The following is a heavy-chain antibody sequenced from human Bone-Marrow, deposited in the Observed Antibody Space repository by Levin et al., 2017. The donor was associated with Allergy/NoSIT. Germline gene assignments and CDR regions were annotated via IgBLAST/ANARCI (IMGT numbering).Heavy chain of an antibody. CDR1: GFTFSSYT. Sequence: GESLKISCAASGFTFSSYTMHWVRQAPGKGLEWVAQISYDGSDEYFADSVKGRFSISRDNSKNTMYLRLNSLRGEDTAVYYCAREGYYGSGSYDSWGQGTLVTVSS. V-gene: IGHV3-30-3*01. CDR2: ISYDGSDE. D-gene: IGHD3-10*01. J-gene: IGHJ4*02. CDR3: AREGYYGSGSYDS.